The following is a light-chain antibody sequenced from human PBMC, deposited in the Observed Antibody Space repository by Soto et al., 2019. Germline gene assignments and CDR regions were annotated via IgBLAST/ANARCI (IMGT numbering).Light chain of an antibody. CDR3: QQYHSFSLT. V-gene: IGKV1-5*03. J-gene: IGKJ4*01. Sequence: DIQMTQSPSTLSASVGDRVTITCRASQSISSWLAWYQQKPGKAPKLLIYKASSLEGGVPSRFSGSGSGTDFTFTIRSLPADYFSTYYCQQYHSFSLTFGGGTKVDIK. CDR2: KAS. CDR1: QSISSW.